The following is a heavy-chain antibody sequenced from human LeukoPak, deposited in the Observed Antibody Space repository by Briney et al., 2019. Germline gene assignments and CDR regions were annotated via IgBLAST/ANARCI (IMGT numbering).Heavy chain of an antibody. J-gene: IGHJ3*02. CDR1: GFIFDDYA. Sequence: PGGSLRLSCAASGFIFDDYAMHWVRHAPGKGLEWVSGISWNSGAIGYADSVKGRFTISRGNAKNSLYLQMNSLRAEDTAVYYCARDEDIFLSDAFDIWGQGTMVTVSS. V-gene: IGHV3-9*01. D-gene: IGHD2-15*01. CDR3: ARDEDIFLSDAFDI. CDR2: ISWNSGAI.